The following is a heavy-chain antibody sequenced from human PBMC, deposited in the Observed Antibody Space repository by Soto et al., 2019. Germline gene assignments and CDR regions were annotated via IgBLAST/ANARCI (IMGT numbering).Heavy chain of an antibody. CDR3: AKDLVGASDY. CDR1: GFTFSSYG. V-gene: IGHV3-30*18. J-gene: IGHJ4*02. Sequence: GGSLRLSCAASGFTFSSYGMHWVRQAPGKGLEWVAVISYDGSNKYYADSVKGRFTISRDNSKNTLYLQMNSLRAEDTAVYYCAKDLVGASDYWGQGTLVTVSS. D-gene: IGHD1-26*01. CDR2: ISYDGSNK.